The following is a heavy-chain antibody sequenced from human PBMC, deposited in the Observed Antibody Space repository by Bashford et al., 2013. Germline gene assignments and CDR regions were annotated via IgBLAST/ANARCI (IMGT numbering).Heavy chain of an antibody. CDR3: AREGLLWFGENYYFDY. D-gene: IGHD3-10*01. CDR2: IWYDGSNK. Sequence: GSLRLSCAASGFTFSSYGMHWVRQAPGKGLEWVAVIWYDGSNKYYADSVKGRFTISRDNSKNTLYLQMNSLRAEDTAVYYCAREGLLWFGENYYFDYWGQGTLVTVSS. V-gene: IGHV3-33*01. J-gene: IGHJ4*02. CDR1: GFTFSSYG.